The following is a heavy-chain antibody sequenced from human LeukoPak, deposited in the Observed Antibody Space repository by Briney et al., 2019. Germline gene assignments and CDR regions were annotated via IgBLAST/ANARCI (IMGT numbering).Heavy chain of an antibody. Sequence: GASVKVSCKASGYTFTSYAMHWVRQAPGQRLEWMGWINAGNGNTKYSQKFQGRVTITRDTSASTAYMELRSLKSDDTAVYYCARGLVIPAAMGEFDCWGQGTLIAVSS. V-gene: IGHV1-3*01. CDR2: INAGNGNT. CDR1: GYTFTSYA. J-gene: IGHJ4*02. D-gene: IGHD2-2*01. CDR3: ARGLVIPAAMGEFDC.